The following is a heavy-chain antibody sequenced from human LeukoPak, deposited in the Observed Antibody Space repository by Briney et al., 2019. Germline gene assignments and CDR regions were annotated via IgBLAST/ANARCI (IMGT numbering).Heavy chain of an antibody. V-gene: IGHV3-48*04. CDR3: ARSSGHYYFDY. J-gene: IGHJ4*02. Sequence: GGSLRLSCAASGFTFSSYAMSWVRQAPGKGLEWVSYISGSGGTIYYADSVKGRFTISRDNAMNSLYLQINSPRAEDTAVYYCARSSGHYYFDYWGQGTLVTVSS. CDR1: GFTFSSYA. CDR2: ISGSGGTI.